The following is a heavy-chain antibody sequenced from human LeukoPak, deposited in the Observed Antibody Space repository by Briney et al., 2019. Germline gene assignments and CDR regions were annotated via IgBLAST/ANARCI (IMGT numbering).Heavy chain of an antibody. D-gene: IGHD3-10*01. Sequence: GGSLRLSCTVSGFTVSSNSMNWVRQAPGKGLEWVSSITSNSNYIYYADSVKGRFTISRDNAKSSLYLQMNSLRPEDTAVYYCARMTMVRGVIVKGYDYWGQGTLVTASS. J-gene: IGHJ4*02. CDR1: GFTVSSNS. V-gene: IGHV3-21*01. CDR3: ARMTMVRGVIVKGYDY. CDR2: ITSNSNYI.